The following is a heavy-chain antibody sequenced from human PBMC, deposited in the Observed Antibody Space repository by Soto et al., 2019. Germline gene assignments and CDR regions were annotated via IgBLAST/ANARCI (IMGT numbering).Heavy chain of an antibody. D-gene: IGHD5-18*01. CDR2: IYYSGST. CDR1: GGSINSGGYY. Sequence: TSETLSLTCTVSGGSINSGGYYWSWIRQHPGKGLEWIGYIYYSGSTYYNPSLKSRVTISVDTSKNQFSLKLSSVTAADTAVYYCARALQGYTQYYYYNTMDAWGQGTTFTVS. J-gene: IGHJ6*02. V-gene: IGHV4-31*03. CDR3: ARALQGYTQYYYYNTMDA.